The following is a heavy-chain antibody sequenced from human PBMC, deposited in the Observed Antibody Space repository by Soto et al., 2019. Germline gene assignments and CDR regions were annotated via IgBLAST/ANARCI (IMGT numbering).Heavy chain of an antibody. Sequence: GASVKVSCKASGGTFSSYAISWVRQAPGQGLEWMGGIIPIFGTANYAQKFQGRVTITADESTSTAYMELSSLRSEDTAVYYCARDNRRDDFWSGYPRLGRYYGMDVWGQGTTVTVSS. CDR3: ARDNRRDDFWSGYPRLGRYYGMDV. CDR2: IIPIFGTA. CDR1: GGTFSSYA. V-gene: IGHV1-69*13. J-gene: IGHJ6*02. D-gene: IGHD3-3*01.